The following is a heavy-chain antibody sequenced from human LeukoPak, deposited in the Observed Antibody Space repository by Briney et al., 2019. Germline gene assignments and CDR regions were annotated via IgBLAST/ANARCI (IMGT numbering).Heavy chain of an antibody. Sequence: GGSLRLSCAASGFTFSNAWMSWVRQAPGKGLEWVGRIKSKTDSGTTDYAAPVKGRFTISRDDSKNTLYLQMNSLKTEDTAVYYCTTSGPFDIWGQGTRVTVSS. CDR3: TTSGPFDI. D-gene: IGHD6-25*01. CDR2: IKSKTDSGTT. V-gene: IGHV3-15*01. J-gene: IGHJ3*02. CDR1: GFTFSNAW.